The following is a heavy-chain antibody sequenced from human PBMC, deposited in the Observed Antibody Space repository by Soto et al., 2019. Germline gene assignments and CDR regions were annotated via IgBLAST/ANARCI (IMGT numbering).Heavy chain of an antibody. J-gene: IGHJ6*02. Sequence: SETLSLTCAVSGGSISSGGYFWNWVRQPPGKGLEWIGYSFHSGTTSYNPPLKSRVIISVDRSKNQFSLKLSSVTTADTAVYYCARGDAGYYGMDVWGQG. CDR2: SFHSGTT. CDR3: ARGDAGYYGMDV. V-gene: IGHV4-30-2*01. CDR1: GGSISSGGYF.